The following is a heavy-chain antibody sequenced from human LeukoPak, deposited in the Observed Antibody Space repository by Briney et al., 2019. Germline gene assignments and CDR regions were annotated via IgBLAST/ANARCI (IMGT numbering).Heavy chain of an antibody. V-gene: IGHV2-5*02. Sequence: VSGPTLVKPPETLTLTCSFSGFSLTTRGGGVGWIRQPPGKALEWLALIYWDDDKRYSPSLKSRLNITKDTSKSQVVLIMTNLDPVDTATYYCTHRDHYDPSGYYSWGQGTLVTVSS. CDR1: GFSLTTRGGG. D-gene: IGHD3-22*01. J-gene: IGHJ4*02. CDR2: IYWDDDK. CDR3: THRDHYDPSGYYS.